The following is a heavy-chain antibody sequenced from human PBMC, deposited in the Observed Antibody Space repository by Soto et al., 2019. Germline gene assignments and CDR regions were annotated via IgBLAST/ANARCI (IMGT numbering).Heavy chain of an antibody. D-gene: IGHD5-12*01. CDR2: IVVGSGNT. CDR3: AADILARAAQGFLFY. V-gene: IGHV1-58*01. Sequence: QMQLVQSGPEVKKPGTSVKVSCKASGFTFTSSAVQWVRQARGQRLEWIGWIVVGSGNTNYAQKYQERVTITRDMSTSTAYMELSSLRSEDTAVYYCAADILARAAQGFLFYWGQGTLVTVSS. CDR1: GFTFTSSA. J-gene: IGHJ4*02.